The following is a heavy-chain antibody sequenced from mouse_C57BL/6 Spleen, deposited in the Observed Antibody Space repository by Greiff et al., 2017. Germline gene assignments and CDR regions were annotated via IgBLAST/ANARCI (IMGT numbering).Heavy chain of an antibody. J-gene: IGHJ2*01. D-gene: IGHD2-4*01. CDR2: IYPGSGST. V-gene: IGHV1-55*01. CDR3: ARAEIYYDYGLDY. CDR1: GYTFTSYW. Sequence: QVQLQQPGAELVKPGASVKMSCKASGYTFTSYWITWVKQRPGQGLEWIGDIYPGSGSTNYNEKFKSKATLTVDTSSSTAYMQLSSLTSEDSAVYYCARAEIYYDYGLDYWGQGTTLTVSS.